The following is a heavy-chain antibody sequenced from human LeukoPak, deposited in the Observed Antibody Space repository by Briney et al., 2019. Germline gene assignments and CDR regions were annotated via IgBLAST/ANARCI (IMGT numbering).Heavy chain of an antibody. Sequence: SETLSLTCTVSGGSISSYYWSWIRQPPGKGLEWIGYIYYSGSTNYNPSLKSRVTISVDTSKNQFSLKLSSVTAADTAVYYCARAGVARLYYYDSSGYYYFDYWGQGTLVTVSS. J-gene: IGHJ4*02. CDR2: IYYSGST. D-gene: IGHD3-22*01. CDR3: ARAGVARLYYYDSSGYYYFDY. CDR1: GGSISSYY. V-gene: IGHV4-59*01.